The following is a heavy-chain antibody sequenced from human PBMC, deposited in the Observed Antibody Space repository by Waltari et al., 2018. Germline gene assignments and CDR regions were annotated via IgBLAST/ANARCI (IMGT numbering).Heavy chain of an antibody. V-gene: IGHV4-59*01. CDR3: ARDADYGGNPFRL. Sequence: QVQLQESGPGLVKPSETLSLTCHASGGSISSSHCNWIRQPPGKGLEWIGYIYYSGSTNYNPSLKSRVTISVDTSKNQFSLKLSSVTAADTAVYYCARDADYGGNPFRLWGQGTLVTVSS. CDR1: GGSISSSH. D-gene: IGHD4-17*01. J-gene: IGHJ4*02. CDR2: IYYSGST.